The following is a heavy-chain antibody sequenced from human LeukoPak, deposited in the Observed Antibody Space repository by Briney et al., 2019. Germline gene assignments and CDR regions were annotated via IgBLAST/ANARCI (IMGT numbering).Heavy chain of an antibody. D-gene: IGHD5-18*01. CDR2: IKKDGSEK. CDR3: ARDPGIQLWPGAFGV. J-gene: IGHJ3*01. Sequence: PGGSLRLSCAASGFTFSNYWMSWVRQAPGKGLEWVANIKKDGSEKYYVDSVKGRFTISRDNAKNSLYLQMNSLRAEDTAVYYCARDPGIQLWPGAFGVWGQGTMVTVSS. CDR1: GFTFSNYW. V-gene: IGHV3-7*01.